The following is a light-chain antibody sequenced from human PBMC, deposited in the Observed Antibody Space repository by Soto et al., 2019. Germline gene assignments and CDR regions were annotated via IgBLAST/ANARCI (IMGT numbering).Light chain of an antibody. CDR3: QQCGSTTPT. CDR2: GAS. J-gene: IGKJ3*01. V-gene: IGKV3-20*01. Sequence: EIVLTQSPGTLSLSPGERATLSCRASESVSNNYLAWYQRKPGQAPRLLIYGASYRTPDIPYRLSGSGSGTDFPLTIGRLDAEDFAVYIRQQCGSTTPTFGLGTKVEI. CDR1: ESVSNNY.